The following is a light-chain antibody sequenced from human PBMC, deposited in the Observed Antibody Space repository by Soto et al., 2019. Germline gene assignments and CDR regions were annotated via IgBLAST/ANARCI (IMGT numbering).Light chain of an antibody. CDR3: QQSYSTPYT. CDR2: AAS. CDR1: QSIITY. J-gene: IGKJ2*01. Sequence: DIPMTQSPSSLSASVGDRVTITCRAGQSIITYLNWYQQKPGKAPKLLIYAASNLQSGVPSRFSGSGSGTDFTLTIISLQTEDFATYYCQQSYSTPYTFGQGTWLEIK. V-gene: IGKV1-39*01.